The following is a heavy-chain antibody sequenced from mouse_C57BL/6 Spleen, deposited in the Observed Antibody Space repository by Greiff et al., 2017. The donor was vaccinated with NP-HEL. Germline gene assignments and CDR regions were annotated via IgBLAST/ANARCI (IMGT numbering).Heavy chain of an antibody. CDR2: IWRGGST. Sequence: QVQLQQSGPGLVQPSQSLSITCTVSGFSLTSYGVHWVRQSPGKGLEWLGVIWRGGSTDYNAALMSRLSITKDNSKSQVFFKMNSLQADDTAIYYCAKGGVTTRGDYYAMDYWGQGTSVTVSS. CDR1: GFSLTSYG. CDR3: AKGGVTTRGDYYAMDY. D-gene: IGHD2-2*01. V-gene: IGHV2-5*01. J-gene: IGHJ4*01.